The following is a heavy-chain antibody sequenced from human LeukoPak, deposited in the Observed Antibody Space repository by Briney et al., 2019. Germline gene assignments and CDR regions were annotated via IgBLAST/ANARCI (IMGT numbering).Heavy chain of an antibody. D-gene: IGHD6-19*01. J-gene: IGHJ6*04. CDR3: ARRTAGAKDL. CDR2: ISSTGYT. CDR1: GFIFSDSV. Sequence: GGSLRLSCAASGFIFSDSVMSGVRQAPGKGLEWVAAISSTGYTDNADSLKGRFSISRDNSKDTLYLQMNSLRVDDTAIYYCARRTAGAKDLWGKGTTVTVSS. V-gene: IGHV3-23*05.